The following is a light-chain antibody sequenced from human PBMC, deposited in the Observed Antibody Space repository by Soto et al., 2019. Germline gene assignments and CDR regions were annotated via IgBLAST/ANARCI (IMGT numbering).Light chain of an antibody. J-gene: IGKJ4*01. CDR1: HIVDTS. V-gene: IGKV1-39*01. CDR3: QQVNVYPST. Sequence: DIQMTQSPSSLSASVGDRVTVTCRTSHIVDTSLNWYQQKPGKAPNLLIYDASTLHSGVPSRFSGGGSGTDFTLTISSLQPEDFATYYCQQVNVYPSTFGGGTKVDI. CDR2: DAS.